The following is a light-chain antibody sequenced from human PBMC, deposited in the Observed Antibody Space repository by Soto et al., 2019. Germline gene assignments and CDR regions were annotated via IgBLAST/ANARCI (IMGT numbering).Light chain of an antibody. CDR2: ANK. CDR3: QSYDTSPSGYV. Sequence: QSVLTQPPSVSGAPGQWVTISCTGSSSNIGPDYDVHWYQQLPGTAPKLLIYANKNRPAGVPDRFSASKSGTSASLAINGLQAEDEADYYCQSYDTSPSGYVXGGGTNVTV. CDR1: SSNIGPDYD. V-gene: IGLV1-40*01. J-gene: IGLJ1*01.